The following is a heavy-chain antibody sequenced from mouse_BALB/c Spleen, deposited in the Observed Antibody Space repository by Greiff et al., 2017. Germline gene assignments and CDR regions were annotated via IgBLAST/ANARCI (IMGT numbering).Heavy chain of an antibody. CDR3: ARYDYDVKTYYAMDY. CDR2: ISSGGGNT. CDR1: GFTFSSYT. J-gene: IGHJ4*01. Sequence: DVHLVESGGGLVKPGGSLKLSCAASGFTFSSYTMSWVRQTPEKRLEWVATISSGGGNTYYPDSVKGRFTISRDNAKNNLYLQMSSLRSEDTALYYCARYDYDVKTYYAMDYWGQGTSVTVSS. D-gene: IGHD2-4*01. V-gene: IGHV5-9*03.